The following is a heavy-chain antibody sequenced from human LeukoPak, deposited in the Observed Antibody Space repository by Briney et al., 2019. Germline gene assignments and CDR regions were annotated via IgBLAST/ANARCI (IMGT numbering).Heavy chain of an antibody. Sequence: GGSLRLSCAASGFTFSIYSMNCVRQAPGKGLEWVSSISSSSSYIYYADSVKGRFTISRDNAKHSLYLQMNSLRAEDTAVYYCASSVKGKLVHWFDPWGQGTLVTVSS. J-gene: IGHJ5*02. D-gene: IGHD6-6*01. CDR1: GFTFSIYS. CDR3: ASSVKGKLVHWFDP. CDR2: ISSSSSYI. V-gene: IGHV3-21*01.